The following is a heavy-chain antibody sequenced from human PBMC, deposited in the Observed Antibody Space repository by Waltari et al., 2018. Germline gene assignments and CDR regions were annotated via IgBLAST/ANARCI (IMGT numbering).Heavy chain of an antibody. CDR1: GYTFNAFY. Sequence: QAHLVLSGAELKKPGASVKVSCKASGYTFNAFYIHWVRQAPGQGTEWLGWINPHSGATRYARQFQGRVTLTADRAIDTAYMELNSLKSDDTAMYYCAREGDYGSYFEFGGQGTLVTVSS. D-gene: IGHD4-17*01. CDR3: AREGDYGSYFEF. V-gene: IGHV1-2*02. CDR2: INPHSGAT. J-gene: IGHJ4*02.